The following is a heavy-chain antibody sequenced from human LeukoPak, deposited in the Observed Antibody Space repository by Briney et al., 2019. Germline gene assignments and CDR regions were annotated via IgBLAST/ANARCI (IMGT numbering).Heavy chain of an antibody. Sequence: ASVKVSCKASGYTFTSYDINWVRQATGQGLEWMGWMNPNSGNTGYAQKFQGRVTITRNTSISTAYMELSSLRSDDTAVYYCARDKGGRYYDILTGYSPFDHWGQGTLVTVSS. J-gene: IGHJ4*02. CDR1: GYTFTSYD. V-gene: IGHV1-8*03. CDR2: MNPNSGNT. D-gene: IGHD3-9*01. CDR3: ARDKGGRYYDILTGYSPFDH.